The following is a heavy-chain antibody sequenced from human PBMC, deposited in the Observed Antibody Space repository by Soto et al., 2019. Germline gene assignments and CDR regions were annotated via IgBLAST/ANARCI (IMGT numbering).Heavy chain of an antibody. V-gene: IGHV3-48*03. Sequence: GGSLRLSCAASGFIFSDYEINWVRQAPGKGLEWVSYISGSGLTIYYADSVKGRFTISRDNAKNSLSLQMNSLGAEDTAVYYCARGSYRNNYNWFDSWGQGTLVTVSS. D-gene: IGHD1-1*01. CDR3: ARGSYRNNYNWFDS. CDR1: GFIFSDYE. J-gene: IGHJ5*02. CDR2: ISGSGLTI.